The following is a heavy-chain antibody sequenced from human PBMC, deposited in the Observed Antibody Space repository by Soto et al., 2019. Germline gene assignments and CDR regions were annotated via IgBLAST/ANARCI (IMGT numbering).Heavy chain of an antibody. Sequence: SLRLSCAASGFTFSTFEMSWVRQAPGRGLEWVSFISDDSSRTYYADDVKGRFTISRDNSKHTLYLQMNSLTAEDTAVYACVKGGWLDFWGQGTLVTVS. CDR2: ISDDSSRT. CDR3: VKGGWLDF. CDR1: GFTFSTFE. V-gene: IGHV3-23*01. D-gene: IGHD3-16*01. J-gene: IGHJ5*01.